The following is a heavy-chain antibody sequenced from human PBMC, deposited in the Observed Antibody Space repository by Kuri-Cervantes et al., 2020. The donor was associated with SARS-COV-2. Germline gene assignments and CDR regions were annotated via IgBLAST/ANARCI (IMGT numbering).Heavy chain of an antibody. CDR2: IDPSDSYT. V-gene: IGHV5-10-1*01. Sequence: KVSCKGSGYSFTSYWIGWVRQMPGKGLEWMGRIDPSDSYTNYSPSFQGHVTISADKSISTAYLQWSSLKASDTAMYYCARLNYYDSSGLFSRYYYYGMDVWGQGTTVTVSS. CDR3: ARLNYYDSSGLFSRYYYYGMDV. D-gene: IGHD3-22*01. J-gene: IGHJ6*02. CDR1: GYSFTSYW.